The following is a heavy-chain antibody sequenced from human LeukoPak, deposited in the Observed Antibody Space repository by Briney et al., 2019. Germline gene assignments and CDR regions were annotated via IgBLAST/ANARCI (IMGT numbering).Heavy chain of an antibody. V-gene: IGHV1-69*13. Sequence: SVKVSCKASGGTFSSYAISWVRQAPGQGLEWMGGIILIFGTANYAQKFQGRVTITADESTSTAYMELSSLRSEDTAVYYCARPREGTGYSYGFLFYWGQGPLVTVSS. CDR2: IILIFGTA. CDR1: GGTFSSYA. CDR3: ARPREGTGYSYGFLFY. J-gene: IGHJ4*02. D-gene: IGHD5-18*01.